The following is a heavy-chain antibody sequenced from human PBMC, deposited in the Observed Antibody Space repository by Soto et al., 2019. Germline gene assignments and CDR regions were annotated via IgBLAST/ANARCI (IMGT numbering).Heavy chain of an antibody. CDR3: ARKNPVLYYGMDV. J-gene: IGHJ6*02. Sequence: EVQLVESGGGLVKPGGSLRLSCAASGFTFSSYSMNWVRQAPGKGLEWVSSISSSSSYIYYADSVKGRFTISRDNAKNSLYLQMNSLGAEDTAVYYCARKNPVLYYGMDVWGQGTTVTVSS. CDR2: ISSSSSYI. V-gene: IGHV3-21*01. CDR1: GFTFSSYS.